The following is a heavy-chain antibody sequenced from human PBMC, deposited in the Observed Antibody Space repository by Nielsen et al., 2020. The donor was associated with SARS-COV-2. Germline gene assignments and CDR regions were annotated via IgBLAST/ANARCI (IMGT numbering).Heavy chain of an antibody. CDR1: GGSFSGYY. CDR3: AREWGYYFDY. D-gene: IGHD3-16*01. V-gene: IGHV4-34*09. Sequence: LRLSCAVYGGSFSGYYWSWIRQPPGKGLEWIGEINHSGSTNYNPSLKSRVTISVDTSKNQFSLKLSSVTAADTAVYYCAREWGYYFDYWGQGTLVTVSS. CDR2: INHSGST. J-gene: IGHJ4*02.